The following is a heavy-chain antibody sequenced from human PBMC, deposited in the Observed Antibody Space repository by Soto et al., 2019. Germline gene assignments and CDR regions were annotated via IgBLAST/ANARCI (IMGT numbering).Heavy chain of an antibody. V-gene: IGHV4-31*03. D-gene: IGHD4-17*01. Sequence: QVQLQESGPGLVKPSQTLTLTCTVSGGSISSAGYYWSWIRQHPGKGLEWFGDIYYSGSTSYNPSLKSRVTMSVDTSKNQLSLKLNSVTAADTAMYFCARELYGVFLDSWGQGTLVAVSS. CDR3: ARELYGVFLDS. CDR1: GGSISSAGYY. J-gene: IGHJ4*02. CDR2: IYYSGST.